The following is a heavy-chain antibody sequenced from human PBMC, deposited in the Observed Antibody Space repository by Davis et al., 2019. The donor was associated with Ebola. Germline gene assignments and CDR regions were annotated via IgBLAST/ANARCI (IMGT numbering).Heavy chain of an antibody. V-gene: IGHV4-59*01. CDR1: GGPIRSYY. Sequence: SETLSLTCTVSGGPIRSYYWSWIRQPPGKGLEWIGYIYYTGSTDYNPSLKSRVTISVATSRNQFSLKMRSVTAADTAVYYCARNSITKFNWLDPWGQGALVTVSS. CDR2: IYYTGST. J-gene: IGHJ5*02. D-gene: IGHD1-14*01. CDR3: ARNSITKFNWLDP.